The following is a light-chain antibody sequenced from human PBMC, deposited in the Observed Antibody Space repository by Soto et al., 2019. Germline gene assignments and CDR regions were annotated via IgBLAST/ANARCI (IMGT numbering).Light chain of an antibody. J-gene: IGLJ2*01. CDR1: SSNIGSND. V-gene: IGLV1-44*01. Sequence: QSALTQPPSASGTPGQRVTISCSGSSSNIGSNDVTWYQHLPGTAPKLLIYSNNQRPSGVPDRFSGSKSGTSASLAISGLQSEDEADYYCAAWDDSLNGPVFGGGTKLTVL. CDR2: SNN. CDR3: AAWDDSLNGPV.